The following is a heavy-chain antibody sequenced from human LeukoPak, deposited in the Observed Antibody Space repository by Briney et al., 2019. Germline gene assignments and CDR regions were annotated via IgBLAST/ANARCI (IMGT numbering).Heavy chain of an antibody. Sequence: GGSVRLSCAASGFTFSSYAMSWVRQAPGKGLEWVSAISGSGGSTYYADSVKGRFTISRDNSKNTLYLQMNGLRAEDTAVYYCAKGIAARSVRYYFDYWGQGTLVTVSS. CDR3: AKGIAARSVRYYFDY. CDR2: ISGSGGST. CDR1: GFTFSSYA. V-gene: IGHV3-23*01. J-gene: IGHJ4*02. D-gene: IGHD6-6*01.